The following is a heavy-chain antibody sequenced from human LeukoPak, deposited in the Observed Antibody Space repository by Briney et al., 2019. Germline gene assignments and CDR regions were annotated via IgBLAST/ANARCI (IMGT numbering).Heavy chain of an antibody. V-gene: IGHV3-23*01. D-gene: IGHD3-10*01. J-gene: IGHJ5*02. CDR3: VKEYTGSFYNFENWFDP. CDR1: GLTLSIYA. CDR2: ISGSGRDT. Sequence: PGGSLRLSCSASGLTLSIYAMGWVRQAPGKGLQWVASISGSGRDTYSAESVKGRFTISRDNVNNTVSLQMNSLRVEDTATYYCVKEYTGSFYNFENWFDPWGQGTVVTVSA.